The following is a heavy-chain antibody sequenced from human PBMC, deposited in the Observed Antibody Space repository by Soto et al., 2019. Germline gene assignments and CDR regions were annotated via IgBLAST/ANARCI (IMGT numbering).Heavy chain of an antibody. CDR2: ISYDGSNK. CDR3: GKDNADNYESGTQPTVYYYVIDG. J-gene: IGHJ6*02. Sequence: EVSLRRSCVASGLSFSDCGMHCVRQAPGKGLEWVAVISYDGSNKYYADSVKGRFTISRDNSKNTLYLQMNTLRAEDTALYYCGKDNADNYESGTQPTVYYYVIDGWGPGATVPV. V-gene: IGHV3-30*18. D-gene: IGHD1-1*01. CDR1: GLSFSDCG.